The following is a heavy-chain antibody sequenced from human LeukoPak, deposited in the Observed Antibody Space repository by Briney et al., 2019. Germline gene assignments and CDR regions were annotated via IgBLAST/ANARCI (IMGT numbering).Heavy chain of an antibody. CDR3: AGTYGSGSLNYYYGMDV. J-gene: IGHJ6*02. CDR2: ISYDGSNK. Sequence: GRSLRLSCAASGFTFSSYAMHWVRQAPGKGLEWVAVISYDGSNKYYADSVKGRFTISRDNSKNTLYLQMNSLRAEDTAVYYCAGTYGSGSLNYYYGMDVWGQGTTVTVSS. D-gene: IGHD3-10*01. CDR1: GFTFSSYA. V-gene: IGHV3-30-3*01.